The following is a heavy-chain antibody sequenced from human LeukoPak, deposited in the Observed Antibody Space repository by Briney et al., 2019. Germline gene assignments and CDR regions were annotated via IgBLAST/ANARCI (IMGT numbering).Heavy chain of an antibody. CDR2: IYYSGST. Sequence: SETLSLTCTVSGGSISSYYWSWIRQPPGKGLEWIGYIYYSGSTNYNPSPKSRVTISVDTSKNQFSLKLSSVTAADTAVYYCAREQVASMVRGVIVADAFDIWGQGTMVTVSS. CDR3: AREQVASMVRGVIVADAFDI. J-gene: IGHJ3*02. V-gene: IGHV4-59*12. CDR1: GGSISSYY. D-gene: IGHD3-10*01.